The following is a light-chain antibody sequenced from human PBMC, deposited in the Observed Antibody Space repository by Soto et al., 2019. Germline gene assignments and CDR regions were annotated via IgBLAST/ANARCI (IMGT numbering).Light chain of an antibody. J-gene: IGKJ4*01. CDR1: QDSSVY. Sequence: DIQMTQSPSSLSASLGDRVTITCRASQDSSVYLAWFQQKPGKVPKLLIYAASTLQSGVPSRFSGSGSGTDFTLTISSLQPEDGATYYCQKYNSAPLTFGGGTKVESK. V-gene: IGKV1-27*01. CDR3: QKYNSAPLT. CDR2: AAS.